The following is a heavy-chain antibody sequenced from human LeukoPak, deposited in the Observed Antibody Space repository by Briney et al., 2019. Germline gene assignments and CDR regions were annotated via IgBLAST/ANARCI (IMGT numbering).Heavy chain of an antibody. Sequence: GGSLRLSCAASGFIFSTYNMNWVRQAPGKGLEWVSYISGSGSTKYYADSVKGRFTISRDNARNSLYLQMNSLRAEDTAVYYCARDLTPTLKQLWYDALDLWGQGTTVTVSS. CDR2: ISGSGSTK. J-gene: IGHJ3*01. CDR1: GFIFSTYN. CDR3: ARDLTPTLKQLWYDALDL. V-gene: IGHV3-48*04. D-gene: IGHD5-18*01.